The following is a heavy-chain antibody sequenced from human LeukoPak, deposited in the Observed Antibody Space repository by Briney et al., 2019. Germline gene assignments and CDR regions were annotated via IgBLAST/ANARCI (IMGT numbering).Heavy chain of an antibody. V-gene: IGHV1-2*02. CDR1: GYPFTGYY. Sequence: ASVKVSCKASGYPFTGYYMHWVRQAPGQGLDWMGWINPSSGDTNYAQKFHGRVTMTSDTSINTAYMELSRLTSDDTAVYHCARVADGYYFDYWGQGTLVTVSS. D-gene: IGHD6-25*01. J-gene: IGHJ4*02. CDR3: ARVADGYYFDY. CDR2: INPSSGDT.